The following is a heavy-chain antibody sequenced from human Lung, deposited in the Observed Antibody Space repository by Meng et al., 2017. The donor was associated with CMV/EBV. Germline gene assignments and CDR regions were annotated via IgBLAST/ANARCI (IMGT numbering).Heavy chain of an antibody. CDR2: IWSNGGTK. CDR1: ESTFRNYG. D-gene: IGHD6-13*01. CDR3: ARDSSSWYFDY. Sequence: SCTASESTFRNYGVHWVRQAPGKGLEWVAFIWSNGGTKFYADSVGGRFTTSRDNSRNVVYLQRDSLRPGDTAIYYCARDSSSWYFDYWGPGALVXVSS. J-gene: IGHJ4*03. V-gene: IGHV3-30*02.